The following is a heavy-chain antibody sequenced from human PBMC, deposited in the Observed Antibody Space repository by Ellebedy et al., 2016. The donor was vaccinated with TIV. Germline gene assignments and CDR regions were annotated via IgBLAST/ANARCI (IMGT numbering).Heavy chain of an antibody. CDR3: ARHDDIVVPGPPDY. J-gene: IGHJ4*02. Sequence: SETLSLXXAVYGGSFSGYYWSWIRQPPGKGLEWIGEINHSGSTNYNPSLKSRVTISVDTSKNQFSLKLSSVTAADTAVYYCARHDDIVVPGPPDYWGQGTLVTVSS. CDR2: INHSGST. D-gene: IGHD2-15*01. CDR1: GGSFSGYY. V-gene: IGHV4-34*01.